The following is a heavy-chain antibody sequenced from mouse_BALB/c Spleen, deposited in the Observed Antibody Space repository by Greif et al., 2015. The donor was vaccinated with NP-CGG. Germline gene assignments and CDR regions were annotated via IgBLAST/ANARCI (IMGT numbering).Heavy chain of an antibody. CDR3: TRYDYYGSSYRFAY. CDR2: INPSNGGT. D-gene: IGHD1-1*01. V-gene: IGHV1S81*02. J-gene: IGHJ3*01. Sequence: VQVVESGAELVKPGASVKLSCKASGYTFTSYYMYWVKQRPGQGLEWIGGINPSNGGTNFNEKFKSKATLTVDKSSSTAYMQLSSLTSEDSAVYYCTRYDYYGSSYRFAYWGQGTLVTVSA. CDR1: GYTFTSYY.